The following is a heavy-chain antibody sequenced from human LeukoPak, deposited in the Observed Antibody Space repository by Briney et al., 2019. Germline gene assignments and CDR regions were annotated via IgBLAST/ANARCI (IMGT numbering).Heavy chain of an antibody. V-gene: IGHV4-34*01. CDR2: INHSGST. J-gene: IGHJ4*02. CDR1: GGSFSGYY. D-gene: IGHD3-10*01. Sequence: PSGTLSLTCAVYGGSFSGYYWSWIRQPPGKGLEWIGEINHSGSTNYNPSLKSRVTISVDTSKNQFSLKLSSVTAADTAVYYCARGTAAYYGSGSYNYWGQGTLVTVSS. CDR3: ARGTAAYYGSGSYNY.